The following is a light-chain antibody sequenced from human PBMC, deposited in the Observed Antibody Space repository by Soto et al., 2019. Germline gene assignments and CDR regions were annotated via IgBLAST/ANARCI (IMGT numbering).Light chain of an antibody. CDR2: GAS. J-gene: IGKJ4*01. CDR3: QQYGSSFPVT. CDR1: QSISSSY. Sequence: EIVLTQSPGTLSLSPGERATLSCRASQSISSSYLVWYQQKPGQAPRLLIYGASSRATGIPDRFSGSGSGTDFTLNISRLEPEDFAVYYCQQYGSSFPVTFGGGTKVDIK. V-gene: IGKV3-20*01.